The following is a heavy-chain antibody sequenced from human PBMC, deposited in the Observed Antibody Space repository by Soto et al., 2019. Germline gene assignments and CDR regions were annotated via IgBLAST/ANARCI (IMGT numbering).Heavy chain of an antibody. CDR1: GGSISSGDYY. D-gene: IGHD5-18*01. CDR3: ARDNWLRPTAFNYFDY. J-gene: IGHJ4*02. V-gene: IGHV4-30-4*01. Sequence: SETLSLTCTVSGGSISSGDYYWSWIRQPPGKGLEWIGYIYYSGGTYYNPSLKSRVTISVDTSKNQFSLKLSSVTAADTAVYYCARDNWLRPTAFNYFDYWGQGTLVTVSS. CDR2: IYYSGGT.